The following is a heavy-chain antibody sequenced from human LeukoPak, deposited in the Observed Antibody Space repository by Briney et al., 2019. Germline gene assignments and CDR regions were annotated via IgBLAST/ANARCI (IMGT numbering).Heavy chain of an antibody. CDR3: ARDRFTAVAANDYYYYYMDV. Sequence: PGGSLRLSCAASGFTFSSYAMHWVRQAPGKGLEYVSAISSNGGSTYYANSVKGRFTISRDNSKNTLYLQMGSLRAEDMAVYYCARDRFTAVAANDYYYYYMDVWGKGTTVTVSS. V-gene: IGHV3-64*01. CDR1: GFTFSSYA. CDR2: ISSNGGST. D-gene: IGHD6-19*01. J-gene: IGHJ6*03.